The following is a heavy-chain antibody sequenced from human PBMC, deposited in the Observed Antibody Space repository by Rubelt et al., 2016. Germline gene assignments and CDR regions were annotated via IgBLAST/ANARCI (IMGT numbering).Heavy chain of an antibody. J-gene: IGHJ4*02. CDR2: INHSGST. V-gene: IGHV4-34*01. CDR3: ATLGSMPRIYYFDY. Sequence: QVQLQQWGAGLLKPSETLSLTCAVYGGSFSGYYWSWIRQPPGKGLEWIGEINHSGSTNYNPSLKSRVTISVDTSKNQFSLKLSSVTAADTAVYYCATLGSMPRIYYFDYWGQGTLVTVSS. CDR1: GGSFSGYY. D-gene: IGHD2-2*01.